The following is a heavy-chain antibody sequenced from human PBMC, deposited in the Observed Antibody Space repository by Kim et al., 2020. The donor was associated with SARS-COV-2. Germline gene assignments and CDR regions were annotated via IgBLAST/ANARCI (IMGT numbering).Heavy chain of an antibody. Sequence: GGSLRLSCAASGFTFSSYAMHWVRQAPGKGLEYVSAISSNGGSTYYANSVKGRFTISRDNSKNTLYLQMGSLRAEDMAVYYCAGSEDAYCSSTSCYYYY. CDR3: AGSEDAYCSSTSCYYYY. V-gene: IGHV3-64*01. CDR1: GFTFSSYA. CDR2: ISSNGGST. D-gene: IGHD2-2*01. J-gene: IGHJ6*03.